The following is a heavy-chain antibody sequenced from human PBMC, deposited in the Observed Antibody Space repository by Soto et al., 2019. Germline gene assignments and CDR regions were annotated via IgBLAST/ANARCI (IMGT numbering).Heavy chain of an antibody. CDR3: VKDMEHSLVRGWFDP. J-gene: IGHJ5*02. CDR1: GFNFSTHG. CDR2: MSYDGIRK. D-gene: IGHD3-10*01. Sequence: QVQLVESGGGEAQPGRSLRLSCAASGFNFSTHGMHWVRQAPGKGLEWVAVMSYDGIRKYYADSVMGRFTISRDISKNTLYLQMNSLSPEDTAVYYCVKDMEHSLVRGWFDPWGQGTLVIVSS. V-gene: IGHV3-30*18.